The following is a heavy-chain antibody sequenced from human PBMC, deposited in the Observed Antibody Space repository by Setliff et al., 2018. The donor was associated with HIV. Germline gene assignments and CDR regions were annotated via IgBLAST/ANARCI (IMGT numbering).Heavy chain of an antibody. D-gene: IGHD4-17*01. CDR1: GVSINSGGFS. J-gene: IGHJ3*01. V-gene: IGHV4-31*03. Sequence: NPSETLSLTCTVSGVSINSGGFSWGWIRQHPGKGLEWIGYIYYSGSTYYNPSLKSRVTISVDTSKNQFSLKLSSVTAADTAVYYCARVQMAYAAFDVWGQGTMVTVSS. CDR2: IYYSGST. CDR3: ARVQMAYAAFDV.